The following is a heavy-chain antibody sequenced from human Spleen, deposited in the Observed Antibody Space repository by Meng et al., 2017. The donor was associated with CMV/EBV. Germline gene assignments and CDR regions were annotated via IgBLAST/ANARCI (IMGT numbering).Heavy chain of an antibody. CDR2: IRYDGSNK. CDR1: GFTFSSYG. Sequence: GESLKISCAASGFTFSSYGMHWVRQAPGKGLEWVAFIRYDGSNKYYADSVKGRFTISRDNSKNTLYLQMNSLRAEDTAVYYCAKDPRYCSSTSCWGQGTLVTVSS. J-gene: IGHJ4*02. CDR3: AKDPRYCSSTSC. D-gene: IGHD2-2*01. V-gene: IGHV3-30*02.